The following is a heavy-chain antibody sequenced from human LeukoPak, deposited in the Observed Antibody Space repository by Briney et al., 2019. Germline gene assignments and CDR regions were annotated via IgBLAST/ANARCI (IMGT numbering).Heavy chain of an antibody. Sequence: SETLSLTCAVYGGSYSGYYWSWIRQPPGKGLEWIGEINHSGSTNYNPSLKSRVTISVDTSKNQFSLKLSSVTAADTAVYYCARGRDYGRPLYYYYMDVWGKGTTVTVSS. V-gene: IGHV4-34*01. J-gene: IGHJ6*03. CDR1: GGSYSGYY. D-gene: IGHD4-17*01. CDR2: INHSGST. CDR3: ARGRDYGRPLYYYYMDV.